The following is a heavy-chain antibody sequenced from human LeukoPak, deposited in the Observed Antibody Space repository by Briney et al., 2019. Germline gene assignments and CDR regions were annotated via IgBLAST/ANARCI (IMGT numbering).Heavy chain of an antibody. Sequence: PGGSLRLSCAASGFTFSSYGMHWVRQAPGKGLEWVAVISYDGSNKYYADSVKGRFTISRDNSKNTLYLQMNSLRAEDTAVYYCAKVGPYSTSAEYYFDYWGQGTLVTVSS. J-gene: IGHJ4*02. V-gene: IGHV3-30*18. D-gene: IGHD6-13*01. CDR1: GFTFSSYG. CDR3: AKVGPYSTSAEYYFDY. CDR2: ISYDGSNK.